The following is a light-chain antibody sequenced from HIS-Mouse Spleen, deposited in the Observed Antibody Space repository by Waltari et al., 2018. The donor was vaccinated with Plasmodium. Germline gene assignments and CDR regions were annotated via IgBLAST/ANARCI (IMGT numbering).Light chain of an antibody. CDR3: YSTDSSGNHRV. CDR1: ALPKKS. Sequence: SYELTQPPSVSVSPGQTARITCPGDALPKKSANWYQQKSGQAPVLFIYEDSKRPSGIPERFSGASSGTMATLTISGAQVEDEADYYCYSTDSSGNHRVFGGGTKLTVL. V-gene: IGLV3-10*01. J-gene: IGLJ3*02. CDR2: EDS.